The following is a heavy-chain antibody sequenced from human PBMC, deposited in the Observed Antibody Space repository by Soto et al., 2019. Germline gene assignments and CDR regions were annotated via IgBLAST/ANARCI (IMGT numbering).Heavy chain of an antibody. CDR2: IYPGKSKI. V-gene: IGHV5-51*01. CDR1: GYKFATYW. Sequence: GESLKISCEGSGYKFATYWIAWVRQMPGRGLEWMGIIYPGKSKIIYSPSFPGLVTISADTSLNTAYLQWDSPRASDTAIYYCSRGFTGSAGRFDPWGQGTVVTVSS. CDR3: SRGFTGSAGRFDP. D-gene: IGHD2-8*02. J-gene: IGHJ5*02.